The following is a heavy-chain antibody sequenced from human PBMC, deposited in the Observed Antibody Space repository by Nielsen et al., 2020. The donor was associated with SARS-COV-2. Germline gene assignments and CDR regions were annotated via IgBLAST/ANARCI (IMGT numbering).Heavy chain of an antibody. Sequence: ASVKVSCKASDNTFTTINWVRQAPGHGLEWMGRISGNNGNVKYAQKLQDRVTMTTDTSTSTVYMELKRLRSDDTAVYYCAREGSGVVPGPLGLGMWYLYYYMDVWGKGTTVTVSS. CDR2: ISGNNGNV. CDR1: DNTFTT. V-gene: IGHV1-18*01. D-gene: IGHD2-2*01. CDR3: AREGSGVVPGPLGLGMWYLYYYMDV. J-gene: IGHJ6*03.